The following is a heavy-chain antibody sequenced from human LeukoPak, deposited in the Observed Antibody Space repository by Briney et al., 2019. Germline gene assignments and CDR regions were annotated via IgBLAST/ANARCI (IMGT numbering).Heavy chain of an antibody. Sequence: SSVKVSCKASGYTFTGYYMHWVRQAPGQGLEWMGRINPNSGGTNYAQKFQGRVTMTRDTSISTAYMELSRLRSDDTAVYYCARIGLVCSGGSCYGWFDPWGQGTLVTVSS. CDR1: GYTFTGYY. V-gene: IGHV1-2*06. CDR3: ARIGLVCSGGSCYGWFDP. J-gene: IGHJ5*02. D-gene: IGHD2-15*01. CDR2: INPNSGGT.